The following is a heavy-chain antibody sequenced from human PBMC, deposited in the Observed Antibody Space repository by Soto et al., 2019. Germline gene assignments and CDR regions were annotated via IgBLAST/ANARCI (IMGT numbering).Heavy chain of an antibody. V-gene: IGHV4-34*01. CDR2: INPGGST. CDR3: ASIRASGWTKEGWFDP. Sequence: PSETLSLTCAVYGGSFSGYYCSWIRQPPGKGLEWIGEINPGGSTNYNPSLKSRVTISVDTSKNQFSLKMSSVTAADTAVYFCASIRASGWTKEGWFDPWGQGTPVTVSS. CDR1: GGSFSGYY. J-gene: IGHJ5*02. D-gene: IGHD6-13*01.